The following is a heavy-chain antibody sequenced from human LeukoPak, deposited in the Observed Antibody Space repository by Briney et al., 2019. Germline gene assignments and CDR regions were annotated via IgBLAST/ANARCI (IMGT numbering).Heavy chain of an antibody. Sequence: GGSLRLSYAASGFTFSSYSMNWVRQAPGKGLEWVSYISSSSSTIYYADSVKGRFTISRDNAKNSLYLQMNSLRAEDTAVYYCARVGIVVVPAAHGVDYWGQGTLVTVSS. CDR1: GFTFSSYS. D-gene: IGHD2-2*01. CDR2: ISSSSSTI. J-gene: IGHJ4*02. V-gene: IGHV3-48*04. CDR3: ARVGIVVVPAAHGVDY.